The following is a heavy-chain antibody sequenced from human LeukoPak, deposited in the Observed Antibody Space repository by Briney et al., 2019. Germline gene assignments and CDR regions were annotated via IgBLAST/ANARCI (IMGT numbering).Heavy chain of an antibody. CDR1: GFTFSTYV. V-gene: IGHV3-64D*06. Sequence: GGSLRLSCSVSGFTFSTYVMHWVRQAPGKGLGYVSAISSNGDNTYYADSVKGRFTISRDNSKNTLYLQMSSLRANDTAVYYCVRGTGYWGQGTLVTVSS. CDR2: ISSNGDNT. CDR3: VRGTGY. J-gene: IGHJ4*02.